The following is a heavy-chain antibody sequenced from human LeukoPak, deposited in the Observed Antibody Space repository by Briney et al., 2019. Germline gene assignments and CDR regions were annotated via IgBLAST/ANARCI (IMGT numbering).Heavy chain of an antibody. D-gene: IGHD4-17*01. V-gene: IGHV3-30*18. CDR3: AKGARVDTVTSIVALNWFDP. CDR1: RITFRSYG. CDR2: ISYDGSHK. Sequence: GRSLRLSCAASRITFRSYGMHWVRQAPGKGLEWVAVISYDGSHKYYADSMKGRFSISRDNSKNTLYLQMNSLRADDTAVYYCAKGARVDTVTSIVALNWFDPWGQGTLVTVSS. J-gene: IGHJ5*02.